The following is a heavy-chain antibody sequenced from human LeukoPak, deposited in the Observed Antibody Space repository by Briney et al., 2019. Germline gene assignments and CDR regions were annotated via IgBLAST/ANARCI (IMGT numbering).Heavy chain of an antibody. J-gene: IGHJ4*02. Sequence: PSETLSLTCTVPGGSISSYYWSWIRQPPGKGLEWIGYIYYSGSTNYNPSLKSRVTISVDTSKNQFSLKLSSVTAADTAVYYCARSYYGSGSYSVPLDYWGQGTLVTVSS. CDR2: IYYSGST. D-gene: IGHD3-10*01. CDR1: GGSISSYY. V-gene: IGHV4-59*01. CDR3: ARSYYGSGSYSVPLDY.